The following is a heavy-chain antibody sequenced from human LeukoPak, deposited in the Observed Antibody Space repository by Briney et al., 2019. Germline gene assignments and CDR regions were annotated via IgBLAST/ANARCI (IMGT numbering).Heavy chain of an antibody. J-gene: IGHJ4*02. CDR2: INESGSEK. CDR1: GFTFSNYW. V-gene: IGHV3-7*01. D-gene: IGHD7-27*01. Sequence: LPGGSLRLSCEASGFTFSNYWLTWVRQAPGRGLEWVASINESGSEKKYVDSVKGRLTISRDNAKNSLYLQMNDLRAEDTAVYYCAKHLPHWGSPDCWGQGTLVTISS. CDR3: AKHLPHWGSPDC.